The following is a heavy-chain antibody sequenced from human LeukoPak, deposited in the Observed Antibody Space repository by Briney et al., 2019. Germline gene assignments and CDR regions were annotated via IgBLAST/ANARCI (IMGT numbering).Heavy chain of an antibody. D-gene: IGHD2/OR15-2a*01. CDR3: ARDLPLRGLLTYLDY. V-gene: IGHV1-2*02. CDR2: INPNSGGT. J-gene: IGHJ4*02. CDR1: GYTFTGYY. Sequence: ASVKVSCKASGYTFTGYYMHWVRQAPGQGLEWMGWINPNSGGTNYAQKFQGRVTMTRDTSISTAYMELSRLRSDDTAVYYCARDLPLRGLLTYLDYWGQGTLVTVYS.